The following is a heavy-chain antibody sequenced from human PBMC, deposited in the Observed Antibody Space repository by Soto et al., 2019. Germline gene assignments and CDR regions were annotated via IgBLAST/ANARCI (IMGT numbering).Heavy chain of an antibody. CDR2: IKQDGSEK. D-gene: IGHD4-17*01. Sequence: EVQLVESGGGLVQPGGSLRLSCAASGFTFSSYWMSWVRQAPGKGLEWVANIKQDGSEKYYVDSVKGRFTIARDNAKNSLYLQMNSLRAEDTAVYYCARSQDYGDLDYWGQGTLVTVSS. J-gene: IGHJ4*02. CDR3: ARSQDYGDLDY. CDR1: GFTFSSYW. V-gene: IGHV3-7*01.